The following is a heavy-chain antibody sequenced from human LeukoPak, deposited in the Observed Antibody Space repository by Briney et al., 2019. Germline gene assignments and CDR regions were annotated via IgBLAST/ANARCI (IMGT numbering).Heavy chain of an antibody. CDR1: GGTFSNYA. CDR2: VIPIFGTV. CDR3: ARASYGGGYSYGYRLNWLDP. V-gene: IGHV1-69*13. D-gene: IGHD5-18*01. J-gene: IGHJ5*02. Sequence: SVKVSCKASGGTFSNYAISWVRQAPGQGLEWMGGVIPIFGTVNYARKFQGRVTINADESTSTAYMELSSLRSKDTAVYYCARASYGGGYSYGYRLNWLDPWGQGTLVTVSS.